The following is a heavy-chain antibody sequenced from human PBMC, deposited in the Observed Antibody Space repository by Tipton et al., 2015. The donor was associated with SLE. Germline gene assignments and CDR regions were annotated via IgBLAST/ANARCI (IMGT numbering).Heavy chain of an antibody. J-gene: IGHJ4*02. CDR2: IFISGNT. Sequence: GLVKPSQTLSLTCTVSGGSISSGGHFWSWVRQPAGKGLEWIGRIFISGNTNYNPSLESRVTISIDTSKNQVSLKLSSVTAADTAVYYCARHCQIYSFVYWGQGSLVTVSS. CDR3: ARHCQIYSFVY. CDR1: GGSISSGGHF. D-gene: IGHD2-21*01. V-gene: IGHV4-61*02.